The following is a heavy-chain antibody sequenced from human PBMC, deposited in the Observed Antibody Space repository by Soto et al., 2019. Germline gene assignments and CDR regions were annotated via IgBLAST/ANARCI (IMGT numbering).Heavy chain of an antibody. CDR1: GGTFSSYA. CDR3: ARGREAGSSSWYSFDY. D-gene: IGHD6-13*01. J-gene: IGHJ4*02. CDR2: IIPIFGTA. Sequence: SVKVSCKASGGTFSSYAISWVRQAPGQGLEWMGGIIPIFGTANYAQKFQGRVTITADKSTSTAYMELSSLRSEDTAVYYCARGREAGSSSWYSFDYSGPGPLVTVST. V-gene: IGHV1-69*06.